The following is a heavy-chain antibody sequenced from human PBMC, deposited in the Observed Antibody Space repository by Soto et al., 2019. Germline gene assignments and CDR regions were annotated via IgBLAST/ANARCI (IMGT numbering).Heavy chain of an antibody. CDR2: ISTVPDIT. CDR3: AKDRWVTTRSFDF. D-gene: IGHD4-17*01. J-gene: IGHJ4*02. CDR1: GFKFSDYS. V-gene: IGHV3-48*02. Sequence: EVQLVESGGGFTQAGGSLRLSCAASGFKFSDYSFNWVRQGAGRGLEWIAFISTVPDITYYADSVKGRFPISRDNAENSVFLQMHSLRDEDTAVYYCAKDRWVTTRSFDFWGQGPLVAVS.